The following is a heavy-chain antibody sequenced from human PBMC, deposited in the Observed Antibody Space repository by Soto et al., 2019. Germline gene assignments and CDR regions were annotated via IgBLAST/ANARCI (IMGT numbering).Heavy chain of an antibody. Sequence: PSETLSLTCTVSGGSISNENYYWNWIRQPPGKGLEWIGYIYYSGNTYYNPSLQSRLTISVDTSKNQFSLKLSSVTAADTAVYYCASRKSSPYLDYWGQGTLVTVSS. CDR1: GGSISNENYY. J-gene: IGHJ4*02. D-gene: IGHD3-10*01. V-gene: IGHV4-30-4*01. CDR3: ASRKSSPYLDY. CDR2: IYYSGNT.